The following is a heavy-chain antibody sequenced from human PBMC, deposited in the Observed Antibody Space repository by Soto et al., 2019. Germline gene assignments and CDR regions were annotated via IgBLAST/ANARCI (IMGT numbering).Heavy chain of an antibody. Sequence: QVQLVESGGGVVQPGGSLRLSCAASGFTFQNYSMHWVRQAPGKGLEWVAVTSYDGGKMFYADSVQGRFTISRDNSKYTRDLQMNSLRPGDTAVYYWARVESSGTSKYFIDYWGQGTLVTVSS. CDR3: ARVESSGTSKYFIDY. CDR2: TSYDGGKM. J-gene: IGHJ4*02. D-gene: IGHD3-10*01. V-gene: IGHV3-30*03. CDR1: GFTFQNYS.